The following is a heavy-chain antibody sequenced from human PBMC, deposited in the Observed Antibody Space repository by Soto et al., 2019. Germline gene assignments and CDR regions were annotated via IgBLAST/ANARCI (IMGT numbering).Heavy chain of an antibody. CDR1: VGSTGRSSYY. Sequence: SGTLSLTCPVTVGSTGRSSYYWGWTRQPPGKGREWIGSIYYSGSTYYNPSLKSRVTISVDTSKNQFSLKLSSVTAADTAVYYCARHVYYYDSSGYYSGHFDYWGQGTLVTVSS. J-gene: IGHJ4*02. CDR2: IYYSGST. D-gene: IGHD3-22*01. V-gene: IGHV4-39*01. CDR3: ARHVYYYDSSGYYSGHFDY.